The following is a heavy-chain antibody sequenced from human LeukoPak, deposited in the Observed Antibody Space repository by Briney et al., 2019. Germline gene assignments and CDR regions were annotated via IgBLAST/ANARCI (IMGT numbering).Heavy chain of an antibody. D-gene: IGHD4-11*01. CDR2: IYPSGIT. CDR1: GDSISSNGYS. V-gene: IGHV4-61*02. J-gene: IGHJ3*01. Sequence: SETLSLTCTVPGDSISSNGYSWSWIRQAAGKGLEWIGRIYPSGITHYNPALNSRVTMSMDTSKNQFSLKLTSATAADTAVYYCAAYREHYSHLAHAFDLWAQGTMVTVSS. CDR3: AAYREHYSHLAHAFDL.